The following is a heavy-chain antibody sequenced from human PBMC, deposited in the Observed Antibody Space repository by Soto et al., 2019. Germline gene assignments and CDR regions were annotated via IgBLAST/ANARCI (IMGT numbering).Heavy chain of an antibody. J-gene: IGHJ6*02. CDR1: GFTFSSYS. Sequence: VGSLRLSCAASGFTFSSYSMNWVRQAPGKGLEWVSSISSSSSYIYYADSVKGRFTISRDNAKNSLYLQMNSLRAEDTAVYYCASCTGGSGSYYTPDYYYGMDVWGQGTTVTVSS. D-gene: IGHD3-10*01. CDR3: ASCTGGSGSYYTPDYYYGMDV. CDR2: ISSSSSYI. V-gene: IGHV3-21*01.